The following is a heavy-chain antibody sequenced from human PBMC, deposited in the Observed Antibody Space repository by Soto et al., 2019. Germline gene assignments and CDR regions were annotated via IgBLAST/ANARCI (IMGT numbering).Heavy chain of an antibody. CDR1: GGTFSSYA. CDR2: IIPIFGTA. CDR3: ARAYFTTRGYEIYDYCSMDV. D-gene: IGHD5-12*01. V-gene: IGHV1-69*01. Sequence: QVQLVQSGAEVKKPGSSVKVSCKASGGTFSSYAISWVRQAPGQGLEWMGGIIPIFGTANYAQKVQGRVTITADEATSTAYMELSSLRSEDTAVYYCARAYFTTRGYEIYDYCSMDVWGQGTTVTVSS. J-gene: IGHJ6*02.